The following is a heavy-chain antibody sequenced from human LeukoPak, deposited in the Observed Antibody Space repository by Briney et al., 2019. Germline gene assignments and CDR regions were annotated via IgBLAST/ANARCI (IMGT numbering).Heavy chain of an antibody. CDR2: IIPIFGTA. CDR1: GGTFSSYA. V-gene: IGHV1-69*06. D-gene: IGHD6-19*01. J-gene: IGHJ4*02. Sequence: SVKVSCKASGGTFSSYAISWVRQAPGQGLEWMGGIIPIFGTANYAQKFQGRVTITADKSTSTAYMELSSLRSEDTAVYYCARFTLVVAGSLDYWGQGTLVTVSS. CDR3: ARFTLVVAGSLDY.